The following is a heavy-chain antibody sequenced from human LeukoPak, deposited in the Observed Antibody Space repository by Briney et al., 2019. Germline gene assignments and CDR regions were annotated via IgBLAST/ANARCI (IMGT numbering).Heavy chain of an antibody. J-gene: IGHJ4*02. CDR2: ITGSGSST. CDR3: AKARWSYSFDY. V-gene: IGHV3-23*01. CDR1: GFTFSSYA. D-gene: IGHD1-26*01. Sequence: GRSLRLSCAASGFTFSSYAMHWVRQAPGKGLEWVSVITGSGSSTSYADSVKGRFTMSRDNSKNTLYLQMNSLRGDDTAVYYCAKARWSYSFDYWGQGTLVTVSS.